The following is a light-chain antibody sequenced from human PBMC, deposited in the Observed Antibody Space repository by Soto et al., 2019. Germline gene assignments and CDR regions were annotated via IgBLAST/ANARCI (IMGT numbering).Light chain of an antibody. CDR1: RSISSY. Sequence: DIQMTQSPSSLSVSVGDRVTITCRASRSISSYLNWYQQKPGNAPELLIYASFNLQSGVPSRFSGSGSGTDFTLTISSLQPEDFATYYCQQSYNTPYTSGQGTKLEMK. V-gene: IGKV1-39*01. CDR2: ASF. CDR3: QQSYNTPYT. J-gene: IGKJ2*01.